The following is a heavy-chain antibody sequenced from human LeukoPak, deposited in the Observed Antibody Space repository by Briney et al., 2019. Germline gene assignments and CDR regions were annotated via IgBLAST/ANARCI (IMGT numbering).Heavy chain of an antibody. CDR3: VWGSGSYSKSFDY. J-gene: IGHJ4*02. D-gene: IGHD3-10*01. Sequence: SETLSLTCAVYGGSFSGYYWSWIRQPPGKGLEWIGEINHGGSTNYNPSLKSRVTISVDTSKNQFSLKLSSVTAADTAVYYCVWGSGSYSKSFDYWGQGTLVTVSS. CDR2: INHGGST. CDR1: GGSFSGYY. V-gene: IGHV4-34*01.